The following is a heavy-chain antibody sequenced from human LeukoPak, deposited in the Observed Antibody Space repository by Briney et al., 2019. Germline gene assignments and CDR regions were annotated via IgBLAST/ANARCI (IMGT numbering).Heavy chain of an antibody. CDR2: ISGSGVRT. J-gene: IGHJ4*02. V-gene: IGHV3-23*01. CDR3: AKSLPTHYYGSGSYYKGEYYFDY. CDR1: GFTFSSYG. Sequence: PGGSLRLSCAASGFTFSSYGMSWVRQAPGKGLEWVSSISGSGVRTYYADSVKGRFTVSRDNSKNTLYLQMNSLRAEDTAVYYCAKSLPTHYYGSGSYYKGEYYFDYWGQGTLVTVSS. D-gene: IGHD3-10*01.